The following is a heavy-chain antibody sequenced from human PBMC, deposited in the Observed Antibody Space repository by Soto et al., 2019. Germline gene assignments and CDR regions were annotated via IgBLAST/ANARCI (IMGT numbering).Heavy chain of an antibody. Sequence: EVQLLESGGGLVQPGGSLRLSCAASGFTFSSYAMSWVRQAPGKGLEWVSAISGSGGSTYYADSVKGRFTISRDNSKNTLYLQMDSLRAEDAAVYYCAKEGRARGGGYCDYWGQGTLVTVSS. J-gene: IGHJ4*02. V-gene: IGHV3-23*01. CDR1: GFTFSSYA. CDR2: ISGSGGST. CDR3: AKEGRARGGGYCDY. D-gene: IGHD1-26*01.